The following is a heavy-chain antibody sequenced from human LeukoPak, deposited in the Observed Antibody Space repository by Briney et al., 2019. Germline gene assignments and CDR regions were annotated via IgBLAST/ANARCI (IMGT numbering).Heavy chain of an antibody. CDR1: GGSFTGYY. D-gene: IGHD2-15*01. CDR2: IKHDGST. Sequence: SETLSLTCAVYGGSFTGYYWSWIRQPPGKGLEWIGEIKHDGSTNYNPPLKSRVTMSLDTSKNQFFLNLNSVTAADTAVYYCARGFSGVVARDWGQGTLVTVSS. J-gene: IGHJ4*02. V-gene: IGHV4-34*01. CDR3: ARGFSGVVARD.